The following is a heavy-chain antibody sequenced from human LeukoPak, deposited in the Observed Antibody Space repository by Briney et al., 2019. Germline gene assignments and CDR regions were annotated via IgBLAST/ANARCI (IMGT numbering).Heavy chain of an antibody. Sequence: HPGGSLRLSCTASGFTFSTYWMSWVRQAPGKGLEWVANIKQDGSEKYYVDFVKGRFTISRDNAKNSLYLQMNSLRAEDTAVYYCARDYYDSSGYYYELDYWGQGTLVTVSS. V-gene: IGHV3-7*01. CDR3: ARDYYDSSGYYYELDY. CDR1: GFTFSTYW. CDR2: IKQDGSEK. J-gene: IGHJ4*02. D-gene: IGHD3-22*01.